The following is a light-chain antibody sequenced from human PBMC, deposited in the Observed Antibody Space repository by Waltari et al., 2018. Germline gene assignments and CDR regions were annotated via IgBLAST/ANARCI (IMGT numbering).Light chain of an antibody. Sequence: QSVLTQPPSVSAAPGQRVPISCSGGRPNIGHNYVSWYRQFPGTAPKLLIYEDNERPSGVPGRFSGSKSGTSATLDITGLQAGDEADYYCGTWDSSLSGAVFGGGTHLTVL. J-gene: IGLJ7*01. CDR3: GTWDSSLSGAV. CDR1: RPNIGHNY. CDR2: EDN. V-gene: IGLV1-51*02.